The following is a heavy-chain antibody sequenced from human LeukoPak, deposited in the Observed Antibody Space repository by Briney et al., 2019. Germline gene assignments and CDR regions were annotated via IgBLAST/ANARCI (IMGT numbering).Heavy chain of an antibody. Sequence: PSETLSLTCAVSGGSISSGGYSWSWIRQPPGKGLEWIGYIYHSGSTYYNPSLKSRVTISVDRSKNQFSLKLSSVTAADTAVYYCARMTQYSGTWYVDYWGQGTLVTVSS. CDR3: ARMTQYSGTWYVDY. CDR2: IYHSGST. D-gene: IGHD6-13*01. CDR1: GGSISSGGYS. J-gene: IGHJ4*02. V-gene: IGHV4-30-2*01.